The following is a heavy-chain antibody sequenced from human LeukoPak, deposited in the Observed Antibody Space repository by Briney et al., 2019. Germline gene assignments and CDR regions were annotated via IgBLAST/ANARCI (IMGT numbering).Heavy chain of an antibody. CDR1: GFTFDDYA. J-gene: IGHJ4*02. V-gene: IGHV3-9*01. Sequence: GGSLRLSCAASGFTFDDYAMHWVRQAPGKGLEWVSGISWNSGSIGYADSVKGRFTISRDNAKNSLYLQMNSLRAEDTALYYCAKGTYSSGRYWPSPVDYWGQGTLVTVSS. D-gene: IGHD6-19*01. CDR3: AKGTYSSGRYWPSPVDY. CDR2: ISWNSGSI.